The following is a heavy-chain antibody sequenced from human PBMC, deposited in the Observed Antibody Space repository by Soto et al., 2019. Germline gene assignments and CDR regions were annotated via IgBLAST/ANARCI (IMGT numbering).Heavy chain of an antibody. Sequence: ASVKVSCKASGYTFSSYYMHWVRQAPGQGLEWMGIINPSGGSTSYAQKFQGRVTMTRDTSTSTVYMELSSLRSEDTAVYYCARKGSGSYYPVYYYYGMDVWGQGTTVTLSS. D-gene: IGHD3-10*01. CDR2: INPSGGST. J-gene: IGHJ6*02. CDR3: ARKGSGSYYPVYYYYGMDV. CDR1: GYTFSSYY. V-gene: IGHV1-46*01.